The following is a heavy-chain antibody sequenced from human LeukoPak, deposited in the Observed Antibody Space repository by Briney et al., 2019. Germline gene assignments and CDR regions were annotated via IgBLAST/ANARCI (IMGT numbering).Heavy chain of an antibody. CDR3: ARGYDSSGPPDY. CDR2: SDPEDGET. V-gene: IGHV1-24*01. J-gene: IGHJ4*02. CDR1: GYTLTELS. D-gene: IGHD3-22*01. Sequence: GASVKVSCKVSGYTLTELSMHWVRQAPGKGLEWMGGSDPEDGETIYAQKFQGRVTMTEDTSTDTAYMELSSLRSEDTAVYYCARGYDSSGPPDYWGQGTLVTVSS.